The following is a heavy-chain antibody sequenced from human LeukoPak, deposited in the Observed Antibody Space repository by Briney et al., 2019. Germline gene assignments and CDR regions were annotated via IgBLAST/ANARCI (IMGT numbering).Heavy chain of an antibody. V-gene: IGHV3-21*01. CDR1: GFTFSSYN. CDR2: ISSSSSYI. Sequence: GGSLRLSCAASGFTFSSYNMNWVRQAPGKGLEWVSFISSSSSYIYYADSVKGRFTISRDNAKNSLYLQMNSLRAEDTAVYYCAELGITMIGGVWGKRTTVTISS. J-gene: IGHJ6*04. CDR3: AELGITMIGGV. D-gene: IGHD3-10*02.